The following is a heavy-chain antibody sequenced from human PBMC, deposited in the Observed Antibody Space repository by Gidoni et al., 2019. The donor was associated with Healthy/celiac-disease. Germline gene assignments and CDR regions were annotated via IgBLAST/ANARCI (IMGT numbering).Heavy chain of an antibody. CDR1: GFTFSSYE. Sequence: EVQLVESGRGLVQPGGSLRLSCAASGFTFSSYEMNWVRQAPGKGLEWVSYISSSGSTIYYADSVKGRFTISRDNAKNSLYLQMNSLRAEDTAVYYCARDNSSSWDYYGMDVWGQGTTVTVSS. D-gene: IGHD6-13*01. V-gene: IGHV3-48*03. CDR3: ARDNSSSWDYYGMDV. CDR2: ISSSGSTI. J-gene: IGHJ6*02.